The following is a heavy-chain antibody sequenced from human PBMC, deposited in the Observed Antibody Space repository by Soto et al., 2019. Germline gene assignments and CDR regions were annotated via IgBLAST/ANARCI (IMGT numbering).Heavy chain of an antibody. CDR1: RFTFSPYA. V-gene: IGHV3-23*01. J-gene: IGHJ4*02. CDR2: IGGSGGSA. Sequence: PGRSLRLSCAASRFTFSPYAMGWIRKAPGKGLDWVSAIGGSGGSAYYADYVKGRFTISRDNSKNTLYLQMNSLRAEDTAVYYCARDPGGYSYGAYYFDYWGQGVVVTVSS. CDR3: ARDPGGYSYGAYYFDY. D-gene: IGHD5-18*01.